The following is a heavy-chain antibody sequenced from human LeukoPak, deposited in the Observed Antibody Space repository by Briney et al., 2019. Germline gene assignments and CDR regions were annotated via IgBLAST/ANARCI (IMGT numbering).Heavy chain of an antibody. J-gene: IGHJ6*02. CDR1: GGSISSYY. CDR2: IYYSGST. CDR3: ARGPPIQLWPRYYYYYYGMDV. V-gene: IGHV4-59*01. D-gene: IGHD5-18*01. Sequence: SETLSLTCTVSGGSISSYYWSWIRQPPGKGLEWIGYIYYSGSTNYNPSLKSRVTISVDTSKNQFSLKLSSVTAADTAVYYCARGPPIQLWPRYYYYYYGMDVWGQGTTVTVSS.